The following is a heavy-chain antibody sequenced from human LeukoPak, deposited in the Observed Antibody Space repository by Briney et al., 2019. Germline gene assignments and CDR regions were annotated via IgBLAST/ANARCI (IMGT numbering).Heavy chain of an antibody. D-gene: IGHD3-10*01. CDR2: INHSGST. Sequence: SSETLSLTCAVYGGSFSGYYWSWIRQPPGKGLEWIGEINHSGSTNYNPSLKSRVTISVDTSKNRFSLKLSSVTAADTAVYYCARGRPTMVRGVIMDYWGQGTLVTVSS. CDR3: ARGRPTMVRGVIMDY. CDR1: GGSFSGYY. V-gene: IGHV4-34*01. J-gene: IGHJ4*02.